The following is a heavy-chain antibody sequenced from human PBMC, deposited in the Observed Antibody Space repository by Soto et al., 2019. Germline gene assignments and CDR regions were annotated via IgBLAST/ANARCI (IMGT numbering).Heavy chain of an antibody. Sequence: SSETLSLTCTVSGGSVSSGSYYWSWIRQPPGKGLEWIGYIYNSGSTNYNPSLKSRVTISVDTSKNQFSLKLSSVTAADTAVYYCASIKFLHWIDPDWDHWGQGTLVTVSS. D-gene: IGHD3-3*01. CDR1: GGSVSSGSYY. J-gene: IGHJ4*02. CDR2: IYNSGST. V-gene: IGHV4-61*01. CDR3: ASIKFLHWIDPDWDH.